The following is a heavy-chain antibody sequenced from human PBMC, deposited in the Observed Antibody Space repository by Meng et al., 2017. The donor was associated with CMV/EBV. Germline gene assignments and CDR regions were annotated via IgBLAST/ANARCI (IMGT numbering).Heavy chain of an antibody. CDR1: GFTFSSYG. J-gene: IGHJ6*02. CDR2: IWYDGSNK. CDR3: ARGFSTIFGVPKRGRQYGMDV. D-gene: IGHD3-3*01. Sequence: GESLKISCAASGFTFSSYGMHWVRQAPGKGLEWVAVIWYDGSNKYYADSVKGRFTISRDNSKNTLYLQMNSLRAEDTAVYYCARGFSTIFGVPKRGRQYGMDVWGQGTTVTVSS. V-gene: IGHV3-33*01.